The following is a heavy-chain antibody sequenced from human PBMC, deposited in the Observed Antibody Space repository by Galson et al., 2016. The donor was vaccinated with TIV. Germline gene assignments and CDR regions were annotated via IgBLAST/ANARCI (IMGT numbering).Heavy chain of an antibody. CDR3: ASDRNTALDTYHQYYGMDV. V-gene: IGHV1-69*10. J-gene: IGHJ6*02. CDR2: IIPMLKIA. Sequence: SVKVSCKASGGTFSSDAISWVRQAPGQGLEWMGGIIPMLKIADYAQKFQGRVTISADESSTTVYMELNSLRSGDTAVYYCASDRNTALDTYHQYYGMDVWGQGTTVTVSS. D-gene: IGHD5-18*01. CDR1: GGTFSSDA.